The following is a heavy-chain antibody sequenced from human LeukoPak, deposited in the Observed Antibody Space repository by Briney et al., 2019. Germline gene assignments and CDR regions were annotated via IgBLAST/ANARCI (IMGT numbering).Heavy chain of an antibody. Sequence: PGGSLRLSCAASGFTFSSYGMHWVRQAPGKGLEWIGEINHSGSTNYNPSLKSRVTISVDTSKNQFSLKLSSVTAADTAVYYCARNDYGDYVGLWGQGTLVTVSS. V-gene: IGHV4-34*01. J-gene: IGHJ4*02. D-gene: IGHD4-17*01. CDR2: INHSGST. CDR3: ARNDYGDYVGL. CDR1: GFTFSSYG.